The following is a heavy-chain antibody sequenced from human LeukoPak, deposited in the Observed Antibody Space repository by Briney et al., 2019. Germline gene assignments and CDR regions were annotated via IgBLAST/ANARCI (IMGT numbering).Heavy chain of an antibody. CDR3: ASLNSIPYYYYGMDV. CDR2: IIPIFGTA. CDR1: GGTFISYA. J-gene: IGHJ6*02. D-gene: IGHD4-23*01. V-gene: IGHV1-69*13. Sequence: SVKVSCKASGGTFISYAISWVRQAPGQGLEWMGGIIPIFGTANYAQKFQGRVTITADESTSTAYMELSSLRSEDTAVYYCASLNSIPYYYYGMDVWGQGTTVTVSS.